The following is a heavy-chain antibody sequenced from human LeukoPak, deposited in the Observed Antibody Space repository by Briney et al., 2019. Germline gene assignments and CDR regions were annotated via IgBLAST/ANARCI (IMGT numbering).Heavy chain of an antibody. J-gene: IGHJ4*02. CDR1: GLTFSSYA. Sequence: HPGGSLRLSCVVSGLTFSSYAMNWVRQAPGKGLEWVSRFYPSGGDTHYAASVRGRFTISRDTSKNTLYLQMNSLTAEDTAVYYCAKASGGSCFSSYDFWGQGTLVTVSS. CDR2: FYPSGGDT. V-gene: IGHV3-23*05. D-gene: IGHD2-15*01. CDR3: AKASGGSCFSSYDF.